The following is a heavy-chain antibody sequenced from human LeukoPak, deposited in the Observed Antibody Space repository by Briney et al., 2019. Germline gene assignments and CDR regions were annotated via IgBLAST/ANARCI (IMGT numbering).Heavy chain of an antibody. CDR2: ISSSGSTI. CDR1: GFTFSDYY. V-gene: IGHV3-11*01. J-gene: IGHJ4*02. CDR3: ARGENTAMVRLFDY. D-gene: IGHD5-18*01. Sequence: GGSLRLSCAASGFTFSDYYMSWIRQAPGKGLEGVSYISSSGSTIYYADSVKGRFTISRDNAKNSLYLQRNSLRAEDTAVYYCARGENTAMVRLFDYWGQGTLVTVSS.